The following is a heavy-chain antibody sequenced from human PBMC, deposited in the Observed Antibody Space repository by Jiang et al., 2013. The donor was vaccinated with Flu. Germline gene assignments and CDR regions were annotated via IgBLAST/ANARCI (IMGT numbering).Heavy chain of an antibody. CDR3: ARVSKEWLRPHNYYYYGMDV. CDR2: IWFDGSNK. D-gene: IGHD5-12*01. V-gene: IGHV3-33*01. CDR1: GFSFSSYV. J-gene: IGHJ6*02. Sequence: SCAVSGFSFSSYVMYWVRQAPGKGLEWVAVIWFDGSNKYYADSVKGRFTISRDNSRNTLYLEMFSLRAEDTAVYYCARVSKEWLRPHNYYYYGMDVWGLGTTVTVS.